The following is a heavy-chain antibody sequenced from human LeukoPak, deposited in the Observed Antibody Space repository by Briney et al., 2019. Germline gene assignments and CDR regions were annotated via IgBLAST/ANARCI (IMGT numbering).Heavy chain of an antibody. CDR2: IYYSGST. Sequence: PSETLSLTCTVSGGSVSSGSYYWSWIRQPPGKGLEWIGYIYYSGSTNYNPSLKSRVTISVDTSKNQFSLKLSSVIAADTAVYYCARDLGVTSVPYYYYGMDVWGQGTTVTVSS. J-gene: IGHJ6*02. CDR3: ARDLGVTSVPYYYYGMDV. CDR1: GGSVSSGSYY. V-gene: IGHV4-61*01. D-gene: IGHD2-2*01.